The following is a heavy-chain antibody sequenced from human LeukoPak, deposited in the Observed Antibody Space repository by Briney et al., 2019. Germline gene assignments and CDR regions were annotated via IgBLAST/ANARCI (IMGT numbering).Heavy chain of an antibody. Sequence: PSETLSLTCAVDGGSFSDYYWSWIRQPPGKGLEWIGEINDSGSTNYSPSLKSRVTLSADTSRNQFSLKLSSVTAADTAVYYCARGGGDYYMDVWDKGTTVTVSS. CDR3: ARGGGDYYMDV. CDR2: INDSGST. V-gene: IGHV4-34*01. CDR1: GGSFSDYY. J-gene: IGHJ6*03. D-gene: IGHD3-16*01.